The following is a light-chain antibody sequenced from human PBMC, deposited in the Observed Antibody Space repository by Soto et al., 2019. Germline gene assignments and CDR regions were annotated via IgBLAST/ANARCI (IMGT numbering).Light chain of an antibody. CDR2: GAS. CDR3: QQYHTWPIT. Sequence: IVLTQSPGTLSLSPGERGTLSCRASQSVSSSYLAWCQQKPGQAPRLLIYGASNRATGIPDRFSGSGSGTDFTLTINRVEPEDCAIYYCQQYHTWPITFGGGTKVDIK. CDR1: QSVSSSY. J-gene: IGKJ4*01. V-gene: IGKV3-20*01.